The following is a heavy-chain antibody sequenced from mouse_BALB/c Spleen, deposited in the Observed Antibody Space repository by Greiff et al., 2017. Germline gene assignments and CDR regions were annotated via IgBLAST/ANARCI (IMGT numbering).Heavy chain of an antibody. D-gene: IGHD1-1*01. J-gene: IGHJ2*01. Sequence: EVQRVESGGDLVKPGGSLKLSCAASGFTFSSYGMSWVRQTPDKRLEWVASISSGGSTYYPDSVKGRFTISRDNARNILYLQMSSLRSEDTAMYYCARDYYGSSYWGQGTTLTVSS. V-gene: IGHV5-6-5*01. CDR3: ARDYYGSSY. CDR1: GFTFSSYG. CDR2: ISSGGST.